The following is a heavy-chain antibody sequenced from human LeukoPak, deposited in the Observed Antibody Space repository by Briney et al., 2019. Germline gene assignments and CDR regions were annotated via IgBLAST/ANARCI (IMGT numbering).Heavy chain of an antibody. CDR1: GYTFTGCY. V-gene: IGHV1-2*02. J-gene: IGHJ4*02. D-gene: IGHD3-10*01. CDR2: INPNSGGT. CDR3: ARGSMVRGVILVIDY. Sequence: ASVKVSCKASGYTFTGCYMHWVRQAPGQGLEWMGWINPNSGGTNYAQKFQGRVTMTRDTSISTAYMELSRLRSDDTAVYYCARGSMVRGVILVIDYWGQGTLVTVSS.